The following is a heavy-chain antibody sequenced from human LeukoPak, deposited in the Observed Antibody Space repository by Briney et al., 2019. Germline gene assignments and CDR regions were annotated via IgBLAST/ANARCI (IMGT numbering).Heavy chain of an antibody. CDR2: IKQDGSEK. CDR3: AKDAQPRSRWFDP. CDR1: GFIFKDYW. Sequence: GGSLRLSCAASGFIFKDYWMIWVRQAPGKGLEWVANIKQDGSEKYYVDSVKGRFTISRDNAKNSLYLQMNTLRAEDTAMYYCAKDAQPRSRWFDPWGQETLVTVSS. J-gene: IGHJ5*02. D-gene: IGHD3-16*01. V-gene: IGHV3-7*03.